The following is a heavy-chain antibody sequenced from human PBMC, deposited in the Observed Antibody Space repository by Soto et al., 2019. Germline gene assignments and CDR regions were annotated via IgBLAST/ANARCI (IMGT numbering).Heavy chain of an antibody. CDR1: GAPISSSTYH. V-gene: IGHV4-39*01. D-gene: IGHD3-3*01. CDR3: ARQSEVFDD. Sequence: PSETLSLTCTVSGAPISSSTYHWGWIRQPPGKGLEWIGSIYYTGSAYYNPSLKSRVTISVDTSKNQFSLKLSSVTAADTAVFYCARQSEVFDDWGQGTLVTVSS. J-gene: IGHJ4*02. CDR2: IYYTGSA.